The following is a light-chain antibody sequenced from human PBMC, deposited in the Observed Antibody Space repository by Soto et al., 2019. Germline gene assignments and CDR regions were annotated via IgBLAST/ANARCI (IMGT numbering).Light chain of an antibody. CDR3: KHCNSYSEA. Sequence: DIQMTQSPSTLSGSVGDRVTITCRASQTISSWLAWYQQKPGKAPKLLIYKASTLKSGVPSRFSGSGSGADFTLTIRSLQPDEFATYYCKHCNSYSEAFGQGTKVDIK. CDR2: KAS. V-gene: IGKV1-5*03. J-gene: IGKJ1*01. CDR1: QTISSW.